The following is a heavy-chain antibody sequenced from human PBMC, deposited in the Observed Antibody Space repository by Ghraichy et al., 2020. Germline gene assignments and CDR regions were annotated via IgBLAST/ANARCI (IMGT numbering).Heavy chain of an antibody. CDR3: ARGSSWYRGWFDP. CDR1: GFTFSSYS. CDR2: ISSSSSYI. D-gene: IGHD6-13*01. Sequence: GGSLRLSCAASGFTFSSYSMNWVRQAPGKGLEWVSSISSSSSYIYYADSVKGRFTISRDNAKNSLYLQMNSLRAEDTAVYYCARGSSWYRGWFDPWGQGTLVTVSS. V-gene: IGHV3-21*01. J-gene: IGHJ5*02.